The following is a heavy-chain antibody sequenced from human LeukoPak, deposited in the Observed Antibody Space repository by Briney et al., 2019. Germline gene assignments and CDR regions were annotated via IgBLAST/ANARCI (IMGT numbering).Heavy chain of an antibody. CDR3: AREGSGYCGSSTSCYINAFDI. CDR2: IHNSGST. V-gene: IGHV4-59*01. D-gene: IGHD2-2*02. Sequence: SETLSLTCTVSGGSISHYYWSWIRQPPGKGLEWIGYIHNSGSTNYNPSLKSRVTISVDTSKNQFSLKLSSVTAADTAVYYCAREGSGYCGSSTSCYINAFDIWGQGTMVTVSS. J-gene: IGHJ3*02. CDR1: GGSISHYY.